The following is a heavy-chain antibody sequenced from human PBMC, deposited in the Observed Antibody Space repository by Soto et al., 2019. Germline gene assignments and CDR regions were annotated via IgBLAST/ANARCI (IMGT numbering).Heavy chain of an antibody. D-gene: IGHD6-13*01. CDR3: ARVRSSWGYYYMDV. Sequence: GGSLRLSCAASGFTFSDYYMSWIRQAPGKGLEWVSYISSSGSTIYYADSVKGRFTISRDNAKNSLYLQMNSLRAEDTAVYYCARVRSSWGYYYMDVWGKGTTVTVSS. CDR2: ISSSGSTI. CDR1: GFTFSDYY. J-gene: IGHJ6*03. V-gene: IGHV3-11*01.